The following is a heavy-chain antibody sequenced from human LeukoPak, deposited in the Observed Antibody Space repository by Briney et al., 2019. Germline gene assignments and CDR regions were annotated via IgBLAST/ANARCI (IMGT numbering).Heavy chain of an antibody. CDR2: IGGSGVT. D-gene: IGHD1-26*01. J-gene: IGHJ4*02. CDR1: GFTFSSYT. Sequence: GGSLRLSCAASGFTFSSYTMSWVRQAPGKGLEWVSSIGGSGVTYHADSVKGRFTISRDNSKNTLYLLMTSLRVEDTAVYYCANRIVGAKHFDYWGQGTLVTVSS. CDR3: ANRIVGAKHFDY. V-gene: IGHV3-23*01.